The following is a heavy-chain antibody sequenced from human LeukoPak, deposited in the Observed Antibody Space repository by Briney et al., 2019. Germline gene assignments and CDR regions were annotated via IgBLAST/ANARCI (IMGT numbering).Heavy chain of an antibody. Sequence: PGGSLRLSCAASGFSFSSYGMHWVRQAPGKGLEWVAYMRSDGSTKYYADSVKGRFTISRDNSKKTLYLQMNSLRPEDTAVYYCAKGYDSSGYYLDYXGQGXXVTV. CDR3: AKGYDSSGYYLDY. D-gene: IGHD3-22*01. CDR2: MRSDGSTK. CDR1: GFSFSSYG. V-gene: IGHV3-30*02. J-gene: IGHJ4*02.